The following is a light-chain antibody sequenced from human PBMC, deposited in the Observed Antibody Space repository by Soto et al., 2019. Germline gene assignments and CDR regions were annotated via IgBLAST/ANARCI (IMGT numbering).Light chain of an antibody. V-gene: IGKV1-39*01. CDR2: AAS. Sequence: DIQMTQSPSSLSASVGDRVTITCRASQSISSYLNWYQQKPGKAPKLLIYAASSLQSGVPSRFSGSGSVTDFTLTISSLQPEDFATYDCQQSYSTPTFGQGTKLEIK. J-gene: IGKJ2*01. CDR1: QSISSY. CDR3: QQSYSTPT.